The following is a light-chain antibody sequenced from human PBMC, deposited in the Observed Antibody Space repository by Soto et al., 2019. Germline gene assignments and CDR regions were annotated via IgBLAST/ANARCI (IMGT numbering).Light chain of an antibody. V-gene: IGKV1-5*01. Sequence: DIQMTQSPSTLSASVGDRVTITCRASQSIGSWLAWYQQKPGKAPNLLIYDASAVQSGVPSRFSGSGSGTEFTLTISSLRPDDLATYYCQQYKSYPGTFGQGTKVDIK. CDR2: DAS. CDR1: QSIGSW. CDR3: QQYKSYPGT. J-gene: IGKJ1*01.